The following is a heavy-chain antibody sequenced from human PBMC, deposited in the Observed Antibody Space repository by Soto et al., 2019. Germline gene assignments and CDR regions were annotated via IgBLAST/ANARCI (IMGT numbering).Heavy chain of an antibody. V-gene: IGHV1-69*13. Sequence: EASVKVPCKASGGTFSSYGISWVRQAPGQGLEGIGGIIPICGTANYAKKFHGRGTITADDSTSTDDMEMRTPRSAETAAHYCAGGYLRACNDRSDYWGQGTVVTVSS. CDR3: AGGYLRACNDRSDY. CDR1: GGTFSSYG. D-gene: IGHD1-1*01. J-gene: IGHJ4*02. CDR2: IIPICGTA.